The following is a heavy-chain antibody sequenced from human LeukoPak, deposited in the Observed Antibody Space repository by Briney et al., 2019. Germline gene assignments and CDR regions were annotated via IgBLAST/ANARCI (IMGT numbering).Heavy chain of an antibody. D-gene: IGHD6-19*01. Sequence: PGGSLRLSCAASGFTFSSYAMSWVRQAPGKGLEWVSGLSGSGANIYYADSVMGRSTISRDNSKNTLYLQLNSLRTEDTAVYYCAKESSSAWSNFDCWGQGTLVTVSS. CDR3: AKESSSAWSNFDC. J-gene: IGHJ4*02. V-gene: IGHV3-23*01. CDR2: LSGSGANI. CDR1: GFTFSSYA.